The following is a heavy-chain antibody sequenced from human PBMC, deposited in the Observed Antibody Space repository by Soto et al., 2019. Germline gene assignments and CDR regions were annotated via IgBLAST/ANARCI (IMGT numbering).Heavy chain of an antibody. J-gene: IGHJ6*03. CDR2: IIPILGIA. Sequence: SVKVSCKASGGTFSSYTISWVRQAPGQGLEWMGRIIPILGIANYAQKFQGRVTITADKSTSTAYMELSSLRSEDTAVYYCAREGGCSGGSCYSYYYYYMVVWGKGTTVTVSS. CDR3: AREGGCSGGSCYSYYYYYMVV. CDR1: GGTFSSYT. D-gene: IGHD2-15*01. V-gene: IGHV1-69*04.